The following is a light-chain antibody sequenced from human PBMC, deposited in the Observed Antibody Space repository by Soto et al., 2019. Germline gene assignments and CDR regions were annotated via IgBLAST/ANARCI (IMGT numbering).Light chain of an antibody. CDR2: DAA. CDR3: QQYDSSSPWT. Sequence: DIQVTQSPSTLPASVGDRVTITCRASQSISRWLAWYQQKPGKAPKLLIYDAANLERGVPSRFSGSGSGTDFTLTISSRQPDDFATYYCQQYDSSSPWTFGQGTKVDIK. V-gene: IGKV1-5*01. J-gene: IGKJ1*01. CDR1: QSISRW.